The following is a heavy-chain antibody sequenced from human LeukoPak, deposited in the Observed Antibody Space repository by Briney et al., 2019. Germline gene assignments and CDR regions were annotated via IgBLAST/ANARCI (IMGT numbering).Heavy chain of an antibody. CDR1: GYTFTSYG. CDR2: ISAYNGNT. V-gene: IGHV1-18*01. Sequence: ASVKVSCKASGYTFTSYGISWVRQAPGQGLEWMGWISAYNGNTNYAQKLQGRVTMTTDTSTSTAYMELRSLRSEDTAVYYCARGSNIVVVTAIRGTGDYWGQGTLVTVSS. CDR3: ARGSNIVVVTAIRGTGDY. J-gene: IGHJ4*02. D-gene: IGHD2-21*02.